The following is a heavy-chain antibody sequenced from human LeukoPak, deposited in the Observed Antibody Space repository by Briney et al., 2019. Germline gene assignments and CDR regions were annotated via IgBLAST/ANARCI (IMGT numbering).Heavy chain of an antibody. D-gene: IGHD5-18*01. CDR2: ICTSGST. V-gene: IGHV4-4*07. CDR1: GASTSSYY. Sequence: SETLSLTCTVSGASTSSYYWSWIRQPAGKGLEWIGRICTSGSTNYNPSLKSRVTMSVDTSKNQFSLKLSSVTAADTAVYYCASLGLGYSYGYFDYWGQGTLVTVSS. J-gene: IGHJ4*02. CDR3: ASLGLGYSYGYFDY.